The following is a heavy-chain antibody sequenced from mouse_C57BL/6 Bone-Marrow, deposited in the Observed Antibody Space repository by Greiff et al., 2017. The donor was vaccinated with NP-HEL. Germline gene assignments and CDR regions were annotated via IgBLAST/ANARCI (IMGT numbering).Heavy chain of an antibody. CDR1: GYTFTGYW. D-gene: IGHD2-4*01. CDR3: ALGIYYDYEEVLFFAY. Sequence: VPLQQSGAELMKPGASVKLSCKATGYTFTGYWIEWVKQRPGHGLEWIVEILPGSGSTNYNEKFKGKATFTAATSSNTAYMQLSSLTTEDSAIYYCALGIYYDYEEVLFFAYWGQGTLVTVSA. V-gene: IGHV1-9*01. CDR2: ILPGSGST. J-gene: IGHJ3*01.